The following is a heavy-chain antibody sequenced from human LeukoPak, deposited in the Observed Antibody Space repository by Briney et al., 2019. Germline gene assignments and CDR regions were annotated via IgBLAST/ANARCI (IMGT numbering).Heavy chain of an antibody. D-gene: IGHD2-15*01. Sequence: PSETLSLTCTVSGGSISSSSYYWGWIRQPPGKGLEWIGSIYCSGSTYYNPSLKSRVTISVDTSKNQFSLKLSSVTAADTAVYYCARWGCSGGSCRFDYWGQGTLVTVSS. CDR3: ARWGCSGGSCRFDY. CDR1: GGSISSSSYY. J-gene: IGHJ4*02. V-gene: IGHV4-39*01. CDR2: IYCSGST.